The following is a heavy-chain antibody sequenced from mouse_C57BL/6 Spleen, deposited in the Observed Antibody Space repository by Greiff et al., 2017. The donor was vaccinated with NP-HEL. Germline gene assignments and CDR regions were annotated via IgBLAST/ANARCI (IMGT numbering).Heavy chain of an antibody. CDR3: ANIYYYGSSLFYYYAMDY. J-gene: IGHJ4*01. CDR1: GFTFSDYG. D-gene: IGHD1-1*01. V-gene: IGHV5-17*01. Sequence: EVQLVESGGGLVKPGGSLKLSCAASGFTFSDYGMHWVRQAPEKGLEWVAYISSGSSTIYYADTVKGRFTISRDNAKNTLFLQMTSLRSEDTAMYYCANIYYYGSSLFYYYAMDYWGQGTSVTVSS. CDR2: ISSGSSTI.